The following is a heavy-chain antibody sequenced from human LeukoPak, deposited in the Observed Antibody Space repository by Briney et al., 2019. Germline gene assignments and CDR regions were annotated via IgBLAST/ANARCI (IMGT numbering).Heavy chain of an antibody. CDR3: ARGAYCSSTSCYDCFDY. Sequence: SETLSLTCTVSGGSISSSSYYWGWIRQPPGKGLEWIGSIYYSGSTYYNPSLKSRVTISVDTSKNQFSLKLSSVTAADTAVYYCARGAYCSSTSCYDCFDYWGQGTLVTVSS. CDR2: IYYSGST. D-gene: IGHD2-2*01. CDR1: GGSISSSSYY. V-gene: IGHV4-39*01. J-gene: IGHJ4*02.